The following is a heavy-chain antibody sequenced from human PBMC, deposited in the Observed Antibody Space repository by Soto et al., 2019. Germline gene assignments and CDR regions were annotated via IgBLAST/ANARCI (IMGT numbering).Heavy chain of an antibody. D-gene: IGHD1-26*01. CDR1: GHSISSGYY. CDR2: IYHGGST. J-gene: IGHJ4*02. CDR3: AGWAIMGATTGVAH. Sequence: KPSETLSLTCAVSGHSISSGYYWGWIRQPPGKGVEWIGSIYHGGSTYYNPSLKSRVTISADTSKNQFSLKLSSVTAADTAVYYCAGWAIMGATTGVAHWGQGTLVTVSS. V-gene: IGHV4-38-2*01.